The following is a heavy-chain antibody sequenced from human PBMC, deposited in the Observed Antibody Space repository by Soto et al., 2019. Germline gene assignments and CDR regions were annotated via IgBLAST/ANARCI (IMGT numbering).Heavy chain of an antibody. CDR1: SGSISSSNW. CDR3: AIVRRVAIGNWFDP. D-gene: IGHD3-10*01. J-gene: IGHJ5*02. Sequence: SETLSLTCAVSSGSISSSNWWSWVRQPPGKGLEWIGEIYHSGSTNYNPSLKSRVTISVDKSKNQFSLKLSSVTAADTAVYYCAIVRRVAIGNWFDPWGQGTLVTVSS. CDR2: IYHSGST. V-gene: IGHV4-4*02.